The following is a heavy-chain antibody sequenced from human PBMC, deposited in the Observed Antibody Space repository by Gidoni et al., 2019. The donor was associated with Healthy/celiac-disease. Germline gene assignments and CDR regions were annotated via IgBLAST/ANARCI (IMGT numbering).Heavy chain of an antibody. V-gene: IGHV4-39*07. Sequence: QLQLQESGPGLVKPSETLSLTCTVSGGSISSSSYYWGWIRQPPGKGLEWIGSIYYSGSTYYNPFLKSRVTISVDTSKNQFSLKLSSVTAADTAVYYCARDRVRITIFGVDTYGMDVWGQGTTVTVSS. CDR3: ARDRVRITIFGVDTYGMDV. CDR2: IYYSGST. CDR1: GGSISSSSYY. J-gene: IGHJ6*02. D-gene: IGHD3-3*01.